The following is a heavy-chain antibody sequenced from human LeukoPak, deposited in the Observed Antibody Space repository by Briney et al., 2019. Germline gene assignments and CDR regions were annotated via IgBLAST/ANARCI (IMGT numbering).Heavy chain of an antibody. J-gene: IGHJ4*02. CDR1: GFTFSSYA. CDR2: IYSGGST. V-gene: IGHV3-53*01. CDR3: ARDPGLYGDYVDGYFDY. Sequence: GGSLRLSCAASGFTFSSYAMSWVRQAPGKGLEWVSVIYSGGSTYYADSVKGRFTISRDNSKNTLYLQMNSLRAEDTAVYYCARDPGLYGDYVDGYFDYWGQGTLVTVSS. D-gene: IGHD4-17*01.